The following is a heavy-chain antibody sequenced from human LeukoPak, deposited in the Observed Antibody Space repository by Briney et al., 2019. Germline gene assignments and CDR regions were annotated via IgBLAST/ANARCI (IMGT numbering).Heavy chain of an antibody. J-gene: IGHJ4*02. CDR1: GFTFSSYG. Sequence: GGSLRLSCAASGFTFSSYGMHWVRQAPGKGLEWVAFIRYDGSNKYYADSVKGRFTISRDNSKNTMFLQMNSLRAEDTAVYYCASQDGYNLRETYYLDYWGQGTLTTVSS. CDR3: ASQDGYNLRETYYLDY. CDR2: IRYDGSNK. D-gene: IGHD5-24*01. V-gene: IGHV3-30*02.